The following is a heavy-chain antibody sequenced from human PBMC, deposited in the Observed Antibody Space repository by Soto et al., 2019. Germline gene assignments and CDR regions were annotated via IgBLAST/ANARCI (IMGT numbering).Heavy chain of an antibody. CDR1: GDTISTGGYT. CDR2: TYHSGNP. CDR3: ARGWPYYYDSSGYFDY. Sequence: SETLSLTCDVSGDTISTGGYTWAWIRQPPGKALEWIGHTYHSGNPYYNPSLKSRVIISVDRSKNQFSLKLSSVTAADTAVYYCARGWPYYYDSSGYFDYWGQGTLVTVSS. D-gene: IGHD3-22*01. V-gene: IGHV4-30-2*01. J-gene: IGHJ4*02.